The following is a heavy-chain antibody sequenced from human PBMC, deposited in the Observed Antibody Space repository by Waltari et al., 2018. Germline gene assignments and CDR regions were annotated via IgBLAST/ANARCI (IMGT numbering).Heavy chain of an antibody. V-gene: IGHV1-18*01. CDR3: AKEGDGSGTRGWFDP. D-gene: IGHD3-10*01. Sequence: QVQLVQSGAEVKKPGASVKVSCKASGYTFTHYGITWVRQAPGQGLEWMGWIRAYNGNTNYEQKYKGRLTMTTDTSTSTAYMELRSLRSDDTAVYYCAKEGDGSGTRGWFDPWGQGTLVTVSS. CDR1: GYTFTHYG. CDR2: IRAYNGNT. J-gene: IGHJ5*02.